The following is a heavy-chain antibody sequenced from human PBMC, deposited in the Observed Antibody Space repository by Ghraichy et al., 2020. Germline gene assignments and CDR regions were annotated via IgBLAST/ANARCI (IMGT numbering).Heavy chain of an antibody. D-gene: IGHD3-3*01. CDR1: GGTFSNFD. J-gene: IGHJ4*02. V-gene: IGHV1-69*13. CDR3: ARDPLHDASGYYFDL. Sequence: AVKVSCKASGGTFSNFDISWVRQAPGQGLEWMGGINPLFGTIYYAQKFQGRVTFSADESTTTVYMELSSLKSEDTAVYYCARDPLHDASGYYFDLWGQGTLVTVSS. CDR2: INPLFGTI.